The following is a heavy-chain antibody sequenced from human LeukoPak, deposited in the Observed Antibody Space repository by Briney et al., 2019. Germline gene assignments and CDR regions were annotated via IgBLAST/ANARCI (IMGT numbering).Heavy chain of an antibody. V-gene: IGHV4-34*01. CDR3: ARGNLRYFYWFTNNGGGFDY. CDR1: GGSFSAYY. J-gene: IGHJ4*02. D-gene: IGHD3-9*01. Sequence: SETLSLTCAVYGGSFSAYYWSWIRPPPGEGLEWIGEINHSGTNNYNPSLKSGVTISVDTSKNQFSLKLSSVTAAETAVYYCARGNLRYFYWFTNNGGGFDYWGQGTLVTVSS. CDR2: INHSGTN.